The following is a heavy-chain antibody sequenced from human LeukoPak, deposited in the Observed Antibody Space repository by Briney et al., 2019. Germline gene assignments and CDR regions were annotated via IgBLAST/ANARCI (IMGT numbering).Heavy chain of an antibody. CDR1: GFTFSSYE. CDR2: IGTSSGAI. V-gene: IGHV3-48*02. CDR3: ARNLDS. J-gene: IGHJ5*01. Sequence: GGSLRLSCAASGFTFSSYEMNWVRQAPGKGLEWVSFIGTSSGAIYYADSVKGRFTISRDNARKSLYLQMNSLRDEDTAVYYCARNLDSWGQGALVTVSS.